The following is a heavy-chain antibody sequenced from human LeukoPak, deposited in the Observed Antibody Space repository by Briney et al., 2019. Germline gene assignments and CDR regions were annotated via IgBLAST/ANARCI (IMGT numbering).Heavy chain of an antibody. CDR3: ALIVATTRLGYYYYGMDV. D-gene: IGHD5-12*01. V-gene: IGHV4-39*01. CDR2: IYYSGST. Sequence: SETLSLTCTVSGGSTSSSSYYWGWIRQPPGKGLEWIGSIYYSGSTYYNPSLKSRVTISVDTSKNQFSLKLSSVTAADTAVYYCALIVATTRLGYYYYGMDVWGQGTTVTVSS. J-gene: IGHJ6*02. CDR1: GGSTSSSSYY.